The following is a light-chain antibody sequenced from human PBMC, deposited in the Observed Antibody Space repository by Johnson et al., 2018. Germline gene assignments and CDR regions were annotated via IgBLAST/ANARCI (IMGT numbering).Light chain of an antibody. J-gene: IGLJ1*01. CDR2: ENN. V-gene: IGLV1-51*02. Sequence: SVLTQPPSVSAAPGQKVTISCSGSSSNIGNNYVSWYQQLPGTAPKLLIYENNKRPSGIPDRFSGSKSGTSATLGITGLQTGDEADYYFGTWDSSLSAGNVFGTGTKVTVL. CDR3: GTWDSSLSAGNV. CDR1: SSNIGNNY.